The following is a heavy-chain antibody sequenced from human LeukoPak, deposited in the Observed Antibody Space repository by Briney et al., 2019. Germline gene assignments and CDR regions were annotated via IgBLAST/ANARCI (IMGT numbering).Heavy chain of an antibody. J-gene: IGHJ4*02. CDR3: ARSAYYFDL. CDR1: GGSISSYY. V-gene: IGHV4-59*01. Sequence: PSETLSLTCTVSGGSISSYYWSWIRQTPGKGLEWIGYIAYSGSTNYNPSLRTRVTISVDTSKNQFSLRLTSVTVADTAIYSCARSAYYFDLSGQGTLVTVSS. CDR2: IAYSGST.